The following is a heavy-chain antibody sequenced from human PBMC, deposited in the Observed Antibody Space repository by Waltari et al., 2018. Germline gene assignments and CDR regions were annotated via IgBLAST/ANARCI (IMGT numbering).Heavy chain of an antibody. J-gene: IGHJ4*02. D-gene: IGHD6-19*01. V-gene: IGHV3-33*01. CDR3: ARTGNGHSSGWYSGDY. CDR2: IWYDGSKK. CDR1: GFTFSSYG. Sequence: QVQLVESGGGVVQPGRSLRLSCAASGFTFSSYGMHWVRQAPEKGREWVAIIWYDGSKKYYADSVKGRFTISKDNSNNTLYLQMNSLRAEDTAVYYCARTGNGHSSGWYSGDYWGQGTLVTVSS.